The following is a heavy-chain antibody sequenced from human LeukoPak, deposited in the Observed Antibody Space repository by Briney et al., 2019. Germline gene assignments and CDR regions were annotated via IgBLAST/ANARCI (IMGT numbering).Heavy chain of an antibody. V-gene: IGHV3-30*02. CDR2: IRYDGSNK. Sequence: GGSLRLSCAASGFTFSNYDMHWVRQAPGKGLEWVAFIRYDGSNKYYADSVKGRFTISRDNAKNSLFLQMNSLRAEDTAVYYCARAGTNYYDTSGYAYWGQGTLLTVSS. D-gene: IGHD3-22*01. CDR1: GFTFSNYD. CDR3: ARAGTNYYDTSGYAY. J-gene: IGHJ4*02.